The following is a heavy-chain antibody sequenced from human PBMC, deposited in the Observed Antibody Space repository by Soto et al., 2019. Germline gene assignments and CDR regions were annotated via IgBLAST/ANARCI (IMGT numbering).Heavy chain of an antibody. CDR1: GASISRTGFH. CDR2: IYEGETT. J-gene: IGHJ4*02. V-gene: IGHV4-39*01. CDR3: ARRGSGHTFDY. D-gene: IGHD3-10*01. Sequence: QLQLQESGPGLVKPSETLSLTCAVSGASISRTGFHWGWIRQPPGQGLEWIGSIYEGETTFYNSALKRRVTISADTSKNLFSLKLSSVTAADTAVYYCARRGSGHTFDYWGQGTLVTVSS.